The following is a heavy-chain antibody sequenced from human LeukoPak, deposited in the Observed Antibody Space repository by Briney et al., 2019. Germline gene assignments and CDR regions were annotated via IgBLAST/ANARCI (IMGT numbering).Heavy chain of an antibody. CDR3: ARDALYFGEVGA. D-gene: IGHD3-10*01. CDR1: GASISSSNW. J-gene: IGHJ5*02. V-gene: IGHV4-4*02. CDR2: IYHSGST. Sequence: SGTLSPTCAVSGASISSSNWWSWVRQPPGNGLEWIGEIYHSGSTNYNPSLKSRVTISVDKSKNQFSLKLNSVTAADTAVYYCARDALYFGEVGAWGQGTLVTVSS.